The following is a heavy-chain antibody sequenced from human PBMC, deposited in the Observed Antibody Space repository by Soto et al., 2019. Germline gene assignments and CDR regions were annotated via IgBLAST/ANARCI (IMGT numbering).Heavy chain of an antibody. CDR3: ARAYSDAFDV. V-gene: IGHV3-11*01. D-gene: IGHD2-15*01. J-gene: IGHJ3*01. CDR1: GFTFSDYY. Sequence: PRGSLRLSCAASGFTFSDYYITFIRHAPGKGLEYISYITSSGGGIYYADSVKGRFTISRDNAKNSLYLQMSTLRAEDTAVYYCARAYSDAFDVWGQGTLVTVSS. CDR2: ITSSGGGI.